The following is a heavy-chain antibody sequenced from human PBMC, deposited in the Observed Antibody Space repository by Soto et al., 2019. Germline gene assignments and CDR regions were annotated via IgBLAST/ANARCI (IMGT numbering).Heavy chain of an antibody. J-gene: IGHJ6*02. Sequence: PGGSLRLSCAASGFTFSDYYMSWIRQAPGKGLEWVSYNSSSGSTIYYADSVKGRFTISRDNAKNSLYLQMNSLRAEDTAVYYCARGAHRYYYYGMDVWGQGTTVTVSS. CDR1: GFTFSDYY. V-gene: IGHV3-11*01. CDR2: NSSSGSTI. CDR3: ARGAHRYYYYGMDV.